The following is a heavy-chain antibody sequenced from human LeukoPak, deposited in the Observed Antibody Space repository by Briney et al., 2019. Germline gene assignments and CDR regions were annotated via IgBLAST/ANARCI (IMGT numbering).Heavy chain of an antibody. V-gene: IGHV4-34*01. CDR3: VRLQPNTGQWAFDI. Sequence: PSETLSLTCAVYGGFFSGYYWSWIRQPPGKGLEWIGEINHSGSTNYNPSLKSRVTISVDRSKNQLSLKLSSVTAADTAVYHCVRLQPNTGQWAFDIWGQGTMVSVSP. D-gene: IGHD1-1*01. CDR1: GGFFSGYY. J-gene: IGHJ3*02. CDR2: INHSGST.